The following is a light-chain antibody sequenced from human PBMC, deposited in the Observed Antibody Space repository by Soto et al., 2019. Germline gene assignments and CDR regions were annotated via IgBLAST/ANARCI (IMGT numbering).Light chain of an antibody. CDR2: GAS. CDR3: QQYGSSPYT. V-gene: IGKV3-20*01. CDR1: QSVSSSY. Sequence: EIVLTQSPGTLSLSPGERATLSCRASQSVSSSYLAWYRQKPGQAPRLLIYGASSRATGIPDRFSGGGSGTDFTHTIRRLEPEDFAVYYCQQYGSSPYTFGQGTKLEIK. J-gene: IGKJ2*01.